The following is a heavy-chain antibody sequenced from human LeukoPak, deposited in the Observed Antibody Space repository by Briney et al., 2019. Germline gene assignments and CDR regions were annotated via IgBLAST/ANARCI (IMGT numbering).Heavy chain of an antibody. CDR2: INPNSGGT. Sequence: ASVKVSCKASESIFTRHYMHWVRQAPGQGLEWMGWINPNSGGTNYAQKFQGWVTMTRDTSISTAYMELSRLRSDDTAVYYCARGLPGLWGGTTYYYYYYGMDVWGQGTTVTVSS. J-gene: IGHJ6*02. D-gene: IGHD4-11*01. CDR3: ARGLPGLWGGTTYYYYYYGMDV. CDR1: ESIFTRHY. V-gene: IGHV1-2*04.